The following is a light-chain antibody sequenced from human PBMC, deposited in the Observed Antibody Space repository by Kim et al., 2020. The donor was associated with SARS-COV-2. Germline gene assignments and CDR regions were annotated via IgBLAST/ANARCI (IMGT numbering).Light chain of an antibody. CDR2: AAS. J-gene: IGKJ2*01. CDR3: QQSHLAPRT. V-gene: IGKV1-39*01. CDR1: QSISSY. Sequence: SASVGDRVTITCRASQSISSYLNWYQQKPGRAPNVLIYAASTLQSGVPSRFSGSGSGTDFTLTISSLQPEDSATYYCQQSHLAPRTFGQGTKLEI.